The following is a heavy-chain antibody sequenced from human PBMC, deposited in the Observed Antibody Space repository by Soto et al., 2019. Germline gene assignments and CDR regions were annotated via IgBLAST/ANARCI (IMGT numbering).Heavy chain of an antibody. Sequence: SVKVSCKASGGTFSSYAISWVRQAPGQGLEWVGGIIPIFGTANYAQKFQGRVTITADESTSTAYMELSSLRSEDTAVYYCAGTSGVVVTATGYYFDYWGQGTLVTVSS. CDR2: IIPIFGTA. J-gene: IGHJ4*02. V-gene: IGHV1-69*13. CDR3: AGTSGVVVTATGYYFDY. CDR1: GGTFSSYA. D-gene: IGHD2-21*02.